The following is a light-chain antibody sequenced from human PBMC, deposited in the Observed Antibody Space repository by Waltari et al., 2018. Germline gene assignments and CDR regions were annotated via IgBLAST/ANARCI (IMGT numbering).Light chain of an antibody. V-gene: IGKV3-20*01. CDR1: QSVSSSY. J-gene: IGKJ1*01. Sequence: EIVLTQSPGTLSLSPGEGATLSCRASQSVSSSYLAWYQQKPGQAPRLLIYGASNRATDIPDRFTGSGSGTDFTLTINRLEPEDFAVYYCQQYGNSPQTFGQGTKVEIK. CDR3: QQYGNSPQT. CDR2: GAS.